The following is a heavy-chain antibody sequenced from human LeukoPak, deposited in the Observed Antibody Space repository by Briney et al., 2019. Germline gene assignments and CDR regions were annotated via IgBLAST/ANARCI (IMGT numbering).Heavy chain of an antibody. V-gene: IGHV3-33*01. CDR3: AREALATVTTFLDY. CDR1: GFTFSSYG. J-gene: IGHJ4*02. Sequence: GGSLRLSCAASGFTFSSYGMHWVRQAPGKGLEWVAVIWYDGSNKYHADSVKGRFTISRDNSKNTLYLQMNSLRAEDTAVYYCAREALATVTTFLDYWGQGTLVTVSS. D-gene: IGHD4-17*01. CDR2: IWYDGSNK.